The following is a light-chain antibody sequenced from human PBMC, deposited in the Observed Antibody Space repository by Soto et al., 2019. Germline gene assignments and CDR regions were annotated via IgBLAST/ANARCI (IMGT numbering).Light chain of an antibody. CDR3: QVWDSSSDHVV. J-gene: IGLJ2*01. Sequence: SYELTQPPSVSVAPGQTPRITCGGNNIGSKSVHWYQQKPGQAPVLVVYDDSDRPSGIPERFSGSNSGNTATLTISRVEAGDEADYYCQVWDSSSDHVVFGGGTQLTVL. CDR2: DDS. V-gene: IGLV3-21*02. CDR1: NIGSKS.